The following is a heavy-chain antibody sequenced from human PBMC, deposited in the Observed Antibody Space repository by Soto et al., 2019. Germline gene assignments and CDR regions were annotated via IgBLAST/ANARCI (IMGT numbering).Heavy chain of an antibody. CDR3: ASLPVADVAVDS. J-gene: IGHJ3*02. CDR1: GGTFSSYT. D-gene: IGHD6-19*01. V-gene: IGHV1-69*02. CDR2: IIPILGIA. Sequence: QVQLVQSGAEVKKPGSSVKVSCKASGGTFSSYTISWVRQAPGQGLEWMGRIIPILGIAKYAQKFQGRVTLTADKSTSTAYMELSSLRSEDTAVYHCASLPVADVAVDSWGQGTRVTVSS.